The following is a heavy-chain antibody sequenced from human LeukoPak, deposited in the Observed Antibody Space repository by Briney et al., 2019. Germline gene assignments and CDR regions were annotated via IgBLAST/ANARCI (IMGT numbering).Heavy chain of an antibody. CDR3: ARVVTWFDP. V-gene: IGHV3-7*04. J-gene: IGHJ5*02. CDR2: IKEDGSME. Sequence: GGSLRLSCAASGFTFSSFWMTWVRQAPGKGLEWVAHIKEDGSMESYVDSVKGRFTISRDNARNSVYLQMNSLRGEDTAVYCCARVVTWFDPWGQGSLVIVSS. CDR1: GFTFSSFW.